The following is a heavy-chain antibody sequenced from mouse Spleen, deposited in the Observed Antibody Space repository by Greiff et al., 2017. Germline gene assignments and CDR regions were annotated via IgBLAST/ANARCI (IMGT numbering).Heavy chain of an antibody. Sequence: QVQLQQSGAELVRPGASVKLSCKASGYTFTDYYINWVKQRPGQGLEWIARIYPGSGNTYYNEKFKGKATLTAEKSSSTAYMQLSSLTSEDSAVYFCARAVVATSGYFDYWGQGTTLTVSS. J-gene: IGHJ2*01. V-gene: IGHV1-76*01. D-gene: IGHD1-1*01. CDR2: IYPGSGNT. CDR3: ARAVVATSGYFDY. CDR1: GYTFTDYY.